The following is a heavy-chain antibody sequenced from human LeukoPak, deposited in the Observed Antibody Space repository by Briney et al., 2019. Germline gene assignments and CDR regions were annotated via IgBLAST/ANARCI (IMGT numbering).Heavy chain of an antibody. CDR3: AKDAKPSYDILTGYYTRRDGYWYFDL. D-gene: IGHD3-9*01. CDR1: GFTFSSYG. CDR2: ISYDGSNK. Sequence: GGSLRLSCAASGFTFSSYGMHWARQAPGKGLEWVAVISYDGSNKYYADSVKGRFTISRDNSKNTLYLQMNSLRAEDTAVYYCAKDAKPSYDILTGYYTRRDGYWYFDLWGRGTLVTVSS. J-gene: IGHJ2*01. V-gene: IGHV3-30*18.